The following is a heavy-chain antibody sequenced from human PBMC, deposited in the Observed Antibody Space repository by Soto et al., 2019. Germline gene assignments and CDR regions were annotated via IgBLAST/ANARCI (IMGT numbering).Heavy chain of an antibody. D-gene: IGHD2-15*01. CDR2: VYQSATT. J-gene: IGHJ6*02. CDR1: GGSVDSAHHF. V-gene: IGHV4-61*01. CDR3: ARGEWGSGHYGMDV. Sequence: QVRLQESGPGLVRPSETLSLTCAVSGGSVDSAHHFWSWLRLPPGKGLEWIGYVYQSATTNYSPPLRSRVTISADTSKNQFSLMLQSVTAADTALYFCARGEWGSGHYGMDVWGRGTSVTVSS.